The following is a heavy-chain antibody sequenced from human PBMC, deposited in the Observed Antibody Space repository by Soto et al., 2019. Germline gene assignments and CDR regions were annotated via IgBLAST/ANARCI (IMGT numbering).Heavy chain of an antibody. CDR3: AKGEVRGIIPSYFDY. J-gene: IGHJ4*02. CDR2: ISNDGSNE. CDR1: GFTFRWFG. V-gene: IGHV3-30*18. Sequence: AGSGFTFRWFGMSWVRQAPGKGLEWVARISNDGSNEYYVDSVKGRFTISRDNSKNTLYLQMDSLRAEDTAVYYCAKGEVRGIIPSYFDYWGLGTLVTVSS. D-gene: IGHD3-10*01.